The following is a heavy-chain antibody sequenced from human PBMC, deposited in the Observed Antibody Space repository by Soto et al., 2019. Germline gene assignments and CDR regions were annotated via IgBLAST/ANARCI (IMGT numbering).Heavy chain of an antibody. D-gene: IGHD1-26*01. V-gene: IGHV3-30*18. CDR2: ISYDGSKK. CDR1: GFTFTTYA. CDR3: AKGRNTGGYYDGGYFDY. Sequence: QVQLVESGGGVVQPGRSLRLSCAASGFTFTTYAMHWVRQAPGKGLEWVALISYDGSKKYYADSVKGRFTISRDNSKNTLYLQLNSLRADDTAVYYCAKGRNTGGYYDGGYFDYWGQGTLVTVSS. J-gene: IGHJ4*02.